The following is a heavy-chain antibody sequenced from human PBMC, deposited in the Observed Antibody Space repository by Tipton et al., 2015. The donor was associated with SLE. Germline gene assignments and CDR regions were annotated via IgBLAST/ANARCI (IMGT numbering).Heavy chain of an antibody. CDR2: INIGGSYI. D-gene: IGHD5-12*01. CDR1: GFISSEYS. Sequence: SLRLSCAASGFISSEYSMNWVRQAPGKGLEWVSSINIGGSYIDYADSVKGRFTISRDNAKNSLSLQMSSLRAEDTAVYYCAREGLPDAFDIWGQGTMVIVSS. V-gene: IGHV3-21*01. CDR3: AREGLPDAFDI. J-gene: IGHJ3*02.